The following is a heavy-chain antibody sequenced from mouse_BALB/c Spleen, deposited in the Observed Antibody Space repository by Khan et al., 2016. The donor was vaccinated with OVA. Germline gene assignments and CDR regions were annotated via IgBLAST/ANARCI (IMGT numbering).Heavy chain of an antibody. V-gene: IGHV2-9*02. D-gene: IGHD1-1*01. CDR1: GCSLTNYG. J-gene: IGHJ4*01. CDR2: IWTGGST. CDR3: ARHSDSSPYYTMDY. Sequence: QVQLKESGPGLVAPSQSLSITCTVSGCSLTNYGVHWVRQPPGKGLEWLGIIWTGGSTNYNSALMSRLSISKDNSKSQVFLKMNSLQTDDTAMYYCARHSDSSPYYTMDYWGQGTSLTVSS.